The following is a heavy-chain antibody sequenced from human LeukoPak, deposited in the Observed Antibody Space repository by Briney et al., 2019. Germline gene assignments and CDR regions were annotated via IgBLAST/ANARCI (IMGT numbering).Heavy chain of an antibody. J-gene: IGHJ5*02. CDR2: INHSGST. CDR1: GGSFSGYY. Sequence: PSETLSLTCAVYGGSFSGYYWSWIRQPPGKGLEWIGEINHSGSTNYNPSLKSRVTISVDTSKNQFSLKLSSVTAADTAVYYCARLWTLGNWFDPWGQGTLVTVSS. D-gene: IGHD5-18*01. CDR3: ARLWTLGNWFDP. V-gene: IGHV4-34*01.